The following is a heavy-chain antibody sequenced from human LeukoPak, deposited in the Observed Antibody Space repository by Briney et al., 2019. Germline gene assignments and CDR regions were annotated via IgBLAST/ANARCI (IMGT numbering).Heavy chain of an antibody. CDR2: IYNDGNT. CDR1: GFTVSSIY. D-gene: IGHD6-19*01. CDR3: ARDQLSDSSGCGFDY. V-gene: IGHV3-53*01. Sequence: GGSLRLSCAVSGFTVSSIYMSWVRQAPGKGLEWVSFIYNDGNTYYADSVKGRFSISRDSSRNTLYLQMNSLRVEDTAVYYCARDQLSDSSGCGFDYWGQGTLVTVSS. J-gene: IGHJ4*02.